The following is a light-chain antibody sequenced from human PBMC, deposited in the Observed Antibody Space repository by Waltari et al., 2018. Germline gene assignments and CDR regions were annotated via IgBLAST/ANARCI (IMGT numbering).Light chain of an antibody. Sequence: QSVLIQPPSASGTPGQRVTISCSGSSPNIGSNSLCWYQQLPGAAPKLLLFRDNQRPSGVPDRFSASKFGTSASLAISGLRSEDEADYVCSTWDDSLSAWVFGGGTKLTVL. CDR1: SPNIGSNS. V-gene: IGLV1-47*01. CDR2: RDN. J-gene: IGLJ3*02. CDR3: STWDDSLSAWV.